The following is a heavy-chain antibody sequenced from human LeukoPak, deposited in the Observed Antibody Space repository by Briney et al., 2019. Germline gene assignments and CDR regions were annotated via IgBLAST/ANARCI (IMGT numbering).Heavy chain of an antibody. D-gene: IGHD6-19*01. V-gene: IGHV3-30*18. CDR1: GFTFSSYG. J-gene: IGHJ4*02. CDR3: AKGIAVAGTLLTPPDC. Sequence: LGRSLRLSCAASGFTFSSYGMHWVRQAPGKGLEWVAVISYDGSNKYYADSVKGRFTISRDNSKNTLYLQMNSLRAEDTAVYYCAKGIAVAGTLLTPPDCWGQGTLVTVSS. CDR2: ISYDGSNK.